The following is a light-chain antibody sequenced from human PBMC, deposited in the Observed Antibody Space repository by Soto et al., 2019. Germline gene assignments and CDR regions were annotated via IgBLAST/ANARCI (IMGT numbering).Light chain of an antibody. Sequence: DIQMTQSPSTLSASVGDRVTITCRASQSISSWLAWYQQKPGKAPKLLIYRASSLESGVPSRLSGSGSGTEFTLTISSLQPDDFATYYCQQYNSYLLTFGPGTTVDIK. V-gene: IGKV1-5*03. CDR1: QSISSW. CDR2: RAS. J-gene: IGKJ3*01. CDR3: QQYNSYLLT.